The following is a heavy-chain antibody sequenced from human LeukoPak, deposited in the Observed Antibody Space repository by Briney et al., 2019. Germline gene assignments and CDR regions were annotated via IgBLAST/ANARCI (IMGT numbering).Heavy chain of an antibody. V-gene: IGHV1-69*06. Sequence: SVKVSCKASGGTFSSYAISWVRQAPGQGLEWMGGIIPIFGTANYAQKFQGRVTITADKSTSTAYMEFSSLRSEDTAVYYCASGRMTTETTYCFDPWGQGTLITVSS. D-gene: IGHD4-11*01. CDR3: ASGRMTTETTYCFDP. CDR1: GGTFSSYA. J-gene: IGHJ5*02. CDR2: IIPIFGTA.